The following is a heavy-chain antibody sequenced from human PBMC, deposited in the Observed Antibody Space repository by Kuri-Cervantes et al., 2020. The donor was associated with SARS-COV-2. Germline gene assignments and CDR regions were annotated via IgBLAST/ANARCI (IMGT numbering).Heavy chain of an antibody. CDR3: ARAYSGAWHLLDV. J-gene: IGHJ6*04. CDR1: GGSLSGYY. V-gene: IGHV4-34*01. Sequence: SETLSLTCAVYGGSLSGYYWSWIRQSPGKGLERIGEISHSGRTSYNPSLKSRLTIGVDTAKKQFSLKVTSVTTEETAVYYCARAYSGAWHLLDVWGKGTTVTVSS. D-gene: IGHD6-19*01. CDR2: ISHSGRT.